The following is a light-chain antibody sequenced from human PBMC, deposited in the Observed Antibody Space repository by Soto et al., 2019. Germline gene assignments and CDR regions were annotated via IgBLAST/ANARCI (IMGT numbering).Light chain of an antibody. CDR1: SSNFGSNP. CDR2: SNN. CDR3: AAWNDSLNGIYV. V-gene: IGLV1-44*01. J-gene: IGLJ1*01. Sequence: QSVLTQPPSASGTPGQRVTISCSGSSSNFGSNPVNWYHQLPGTAPKLLIYSNNQRPSGVPDRFSGSKSGTSASLAISGLQSEDEDDYYCAAWNDSLNGIYVFGTGTKV.